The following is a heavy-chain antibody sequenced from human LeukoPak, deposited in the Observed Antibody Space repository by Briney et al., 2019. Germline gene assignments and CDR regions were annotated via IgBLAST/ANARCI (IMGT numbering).Heavy chain of an antibody. V-gene: IGHV1-2*02. Sequence: ASVKVSCKASGGTFRDYSISWMRQAPGQGLEWMGWINPNSGDTNYAQKFQGRVTMTRDTSISTAYMELSRLRSDDTAVYYCARKEYSSSFDYWGQGTLVTVSS. CDR3: ARKEYSSSFDY. CDR2: INPNSGDT. D-gene: IGHD6-6*01. CDR1: GGTFRDYS. J-gene: IGHJ4*02.